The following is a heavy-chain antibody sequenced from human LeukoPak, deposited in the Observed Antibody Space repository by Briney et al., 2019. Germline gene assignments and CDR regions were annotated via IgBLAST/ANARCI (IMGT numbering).Heavy chain of an antibody. CDR3: ATAVDLRTTMD. Sequence: SETLSLTCSVSGGSVSSSTFYWGWIRQPPGKGLEWNGRIYFSGSTFYNPSLKSRVTISVDTSKNQFSLKVRSVTAADMAVYYCATAVDLRTTMDWGQGTLVTVSS. D-gene: IGHD4-23*01. V-gene: IGHV4-39*07. CDR1: GGSVSSSTFY. J-gene: IGHJ4*02. CDR2: IYFSGST.